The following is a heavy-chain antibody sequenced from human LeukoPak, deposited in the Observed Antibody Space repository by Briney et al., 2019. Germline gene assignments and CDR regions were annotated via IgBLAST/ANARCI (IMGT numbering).Heavy chain of an antibody. J-gene: IGHJ5*02. D-gene: IGHD4-17*01. Sequence: SETLSLTCAVSGGSFSGYYWSWIRQPPGKGLEWSGYIYYSGSPHYNPSLKSRVTLSLETSKNQFSLKLRSLTAADTAFYYCARHVSGDYAWFDPWGQGTLVTVSS. V-gene: IGHV4-59*08. CDR1: GGSFSGYY. CDR2: IYYSGSP. CDR3: ARHVSGDYAWFDP.